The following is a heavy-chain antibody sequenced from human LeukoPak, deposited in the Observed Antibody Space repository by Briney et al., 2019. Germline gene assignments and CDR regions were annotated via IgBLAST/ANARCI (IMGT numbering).Heavy chain of an antibody. J-gene: IGHJ4*02. CDR2: IIPIFGTA. D-gene: IGHD7-27*01. CDR3: ALEQNWGPFDY. CDR1: GGTFSSYA. V-gene: IGHV1-69*05. Sequence: GASVKASCKASGGTFSSYAISWVRQAPGQGLEWMGGIIPIFGTANYAQKFQGRVTITTDESTSTAYMELSSLRSEDTAVYYCALEQNWGPFDYWGQGTLVTVSS.